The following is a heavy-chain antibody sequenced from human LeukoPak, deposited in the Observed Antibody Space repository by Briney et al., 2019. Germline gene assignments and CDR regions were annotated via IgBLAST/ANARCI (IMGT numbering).Heavy chain of an antibody. J-gene: IGHJ5*02. CDR1: GGSISSGDYY. V-gene: IGHV4-30-4*08. D-gene: IGHD3-10*01. Sequence: SQTLSLTCTVSGGSISSGDYYWSGIRQPPGKGLEWIGCIYYSGSTYYNPSLKSRVTISVDTSKNQFSLKLSSVTAADTAVYYCARDFRGTVFSNWFDPWGQGTLVTVSS. CDR3: ARDFRGTVFSNWFDP. CDR2: IYYSGST.